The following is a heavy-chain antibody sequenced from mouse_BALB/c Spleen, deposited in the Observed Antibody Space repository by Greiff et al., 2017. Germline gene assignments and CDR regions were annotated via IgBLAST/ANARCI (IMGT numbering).Heavy chain of an antibody. D-gene: IGHD2-3*01. Sequence: VQLQQSGAELAKPGASVKMSCKASGYTFTSYWMHWVKQRPGQGLEWIGYINPSTGYTEYNQKFKDKATLTADKSSSTAYMQLSSLTSEDSAVYYCARRGSYDGYPSYWGQGTLVTVSA. V-gene: IGHV1-7*01. J-gene: IGHJ3*01. CDR2: INPSTGYT. CDR3: ARRGSYDGYPSY. CDR1: GYTFTSYW.